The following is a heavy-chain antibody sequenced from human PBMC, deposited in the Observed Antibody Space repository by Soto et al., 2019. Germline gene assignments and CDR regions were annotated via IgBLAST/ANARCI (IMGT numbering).Heavy chain of an antibody. CDR3: ASHTSITIFGVVIKSYYYGMDV. CDR2: INPNSGGT. V-gene: IGHV1-2*02. Sequence: ASVKVSCKASGYTFTGYYMHWVRQAPGQGLEWMGWINPNSGGTNYAQKFQGRVTMTRDTSISTAYMELSRLRSDDTAVYYCASHTSITIFGVVIKSYYYGMDVWGQGTTVTVSS. D-gene: IGHD3-3*01. J-gene: IGHJ6*02. CDR1: GYTFTGYY.